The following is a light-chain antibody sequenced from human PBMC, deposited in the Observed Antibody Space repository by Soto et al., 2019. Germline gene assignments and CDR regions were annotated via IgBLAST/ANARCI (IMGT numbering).Light chain of an antibody. V-gene: IGKV3-11*01. CDR1: QSVGGH. J-gene: IGKJ5*01. CDR3: QQRNNWPPSIT. CDR2: DVS. Sequence: EIVLTQSPATLSLSPGERATLSCRASQSVGGHLAWYQQKPGQAPRLLIYDVSDRATGIPARFSGSGSETDFTLTISSLEPDDFAVYYCQQRNNWPPSITFGQGTRLEIK.